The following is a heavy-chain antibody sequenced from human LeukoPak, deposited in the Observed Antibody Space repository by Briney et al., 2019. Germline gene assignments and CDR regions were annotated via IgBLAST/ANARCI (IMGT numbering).Heavy chain of an antibody. Sequence: PGGSLRLSCAASGFTFSSYWMHWVRQAPGKGLVWVSRINSDGSSTSYADSVKGRFTISRDNAKNTLYLQMNSLRAEDTAVYYCAREASGWYFFDYWGQRTLVTVSS. J-gene: IGHJ4*02. CDR3: AREASGWYFFDY. CDR2: INSDGSST. CDR1: GFTFSSYW. V-gene: IGHV3-74*01. D-gene: IGHD6-19*01.